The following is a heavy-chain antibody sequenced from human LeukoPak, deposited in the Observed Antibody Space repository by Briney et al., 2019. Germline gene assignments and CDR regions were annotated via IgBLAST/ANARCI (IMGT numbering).Heavy chain of an antibody. J-gene: IGHJ5*02. V-gene: IGHV4-34*01. Sequence: SETLSLTCAVYGGSFSGYYWSWIRQPPGKGLQWIGEINHSGSTNYNPSLKSRVTISVDTSKNQFSLKLSSVTAADTAVYYCARTKMVAAAGSESDWFDPWGQGTLVTVSS. CDR1: GGSFSGYY. CDR2: INHSGST. D-gene: IGHD6-13*01. CDR3: ARTKMVAAAGSESDWFDP.